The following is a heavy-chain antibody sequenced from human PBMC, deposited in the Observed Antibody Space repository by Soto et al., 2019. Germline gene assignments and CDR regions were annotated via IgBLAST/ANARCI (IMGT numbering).Heavy chain of an antibody. J-gene: IGHJ3*02. CDR3: ARASTVTTTKPSDINDAFDI. CDR1: GFTFNTYS. CDR2: ISSSSSTI. D-gene: IGHD4-17*01. Sequence: GGSLRLSCAASGFTFNTYSLNWVRQAPGKGLEWVSYISSSSSTIYYADSVKGRFTISRDNAKNSLYLQMNSLRAEDTAVYYCARASTVTTTKPSDINDAFDIWGQGTMVTVSS. V-gene: IGHV3-48*01.